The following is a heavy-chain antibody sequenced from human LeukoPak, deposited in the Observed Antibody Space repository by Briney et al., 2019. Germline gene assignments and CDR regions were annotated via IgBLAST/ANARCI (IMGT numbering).Heavy chain of an antibody. Sequence: PGRSLRLSCAASGFTFSSYAMHWVRQAPGKGLEWVAVISYDGSNKYYADPVKGRFTISRDNSKNTLYLQMNSLRAEDTAVYYCAKAFTYYDILTADYWGQGTLVTVSS. CDR2: ISYDGSNK. V-gene: IGHV3-30-3*01. CDR3: AKAFTYYDILTADY. D-gene: IGHD3-9*01. CDR1: GFTFSSYA. J-gene: IGHJ4*02.